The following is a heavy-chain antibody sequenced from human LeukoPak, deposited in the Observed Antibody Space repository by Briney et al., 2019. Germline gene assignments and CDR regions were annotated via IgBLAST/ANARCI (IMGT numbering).Heavy chain of an antibody. CDR1: EFTFSSYA. CDR3: ARGVEQLGYYYYYGMDV. Sequence: GGSLRLSCAASEFTFSSYAMHWVRQAPGKGLEWVAVISYDGSNKYYADSVKGRFTISRDNSKNTLYLQMNSLRAEDTAVYYCARGVEQLGYYYYYGMDVWGQGTTVTVSS. V-gene: IGHV3-30-3*01. D-gene: IGHD6-6*01. CDR2: ISYDGSNK. J-gene: IGHJ6*02.